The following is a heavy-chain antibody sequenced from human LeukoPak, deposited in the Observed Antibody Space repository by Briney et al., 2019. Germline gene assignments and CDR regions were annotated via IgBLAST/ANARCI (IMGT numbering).Heavy chain of an antibody. CDR1: GYTFIAYY. CDR2: INPNSGAT. D-gene: IGHD1-26*01. V-gene: IGHV1-2*02. Sequence: ASVKVSCKASGYTFIAYYMHWVRQAPGQGPEWMGWINPNSGATDFGHKFQGRVTMTRDTSMNTAYMELNRLTSDDTAVYYCARDEGEGTFDYWGQGTVVTVSS. J-gene: IGHJ4*02. CDR3: ARDEGEGTFDY.